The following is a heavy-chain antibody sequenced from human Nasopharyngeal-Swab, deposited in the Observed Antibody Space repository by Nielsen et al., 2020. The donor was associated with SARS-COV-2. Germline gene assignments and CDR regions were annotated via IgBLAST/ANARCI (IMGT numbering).Heavy chain of an antibody. V-gene: IGHV3-9*01. D-gene: IGHD1-1*01. CDR1: GFTFDDYA. J-gene: IGHJ6*02. CDR3: ARDSGRNWNQLYYYYYGMDV. Sequence: GGSLRLSCAASGFTFDDYAMHWVRQPPGKGLEWVSSISWNSGNIDYADSVKGRFTISRDNAKNSLYLQMNSLRAEDTAVYYCARDSGRNWNQLYYYYYGMDVWGQGTTVTVSS. CDR2: ISWNSGNI.